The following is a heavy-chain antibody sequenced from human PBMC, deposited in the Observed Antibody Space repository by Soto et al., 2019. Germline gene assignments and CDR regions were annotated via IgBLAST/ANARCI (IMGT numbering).Heavy chain of an antibody. CDR3: ARGRTGYSSSWYVD. V-gene: IGHV3-23*01. CDR1: GFTFSSYA. Sequence: GGSLRLSCAASGFTFSSYAMSWVRQAAGKGLEWVSAISGSGGSTYYADSVKGRFTISRDNSKNTLYLQMNSLRAEDTAVYFCARGRTGYSSSWYVDWGQGTLVTVSS. J-gene: IGHJ4*02. D-gene: IGHD6-13*01. CDR2: ISGSGGST.